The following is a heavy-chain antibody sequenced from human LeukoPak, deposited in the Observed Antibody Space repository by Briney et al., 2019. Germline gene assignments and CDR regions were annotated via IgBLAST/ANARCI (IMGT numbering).Heavy chain of an antibody. CDR3: ARACCGTNSYAGDY. V-gene: IGHV1-2*02. Sequence: GASVKVSCKASGYTFTGYYVHWVRQAPGQGLEWMGWINPYSGDTNYAQKFQGGVTMTRDTAITTVYMELSSLISDDTAVYYCARACCGTNSYAGDYWGQGALVTVSS. D-gene: IGHD1-1*01. CDR1: GYTFTGYY. CDR2: INPYSGDT. J-gene: IGHJ4*02.